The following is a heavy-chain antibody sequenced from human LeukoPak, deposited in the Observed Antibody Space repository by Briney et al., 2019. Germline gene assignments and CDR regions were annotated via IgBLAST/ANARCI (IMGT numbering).Heavy chain of an antibody. CDR1: GYTFTSYG. D-gene: IGHD5-18*01. CDR3: ARDGRGYSYGYVGY. Sequence: ASVKVSCKASGYTFTSYGISWVRQAPGQRLEWMGWINAGNGNTKYSQKFQGRVTITRDTSASTAYMELSSLRSEDTAVYYCARDGRGYSYGYVGYWGQGTLVTVSS. V-gene: IGHV1-3*01. J-gene: IGHJ4*02. CDR2: INAGNGNT.